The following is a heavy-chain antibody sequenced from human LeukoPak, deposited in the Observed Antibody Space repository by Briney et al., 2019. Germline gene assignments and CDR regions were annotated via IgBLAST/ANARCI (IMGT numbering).Heavy chain of an antibody. CDR3: ARVAAAAGTFFIDYYYYMDA. CDR1: GGSISSSSYY. V-gene: IGHV4-39*06. J-gene: IGHJ6*03. CDR2: LYYSGST. D-gene: IGHD6-13*01. Sequence: SETLSLICAVSGGSISSSSYYWGWVRQPPGKGLEWIGSLYYSGSTYYNPSLKSRVTISVDRSKNQFALRLSSVTAADTAVYYCARVAAAAGTFFIDYYYYMDAWGKGTTVTVSS.